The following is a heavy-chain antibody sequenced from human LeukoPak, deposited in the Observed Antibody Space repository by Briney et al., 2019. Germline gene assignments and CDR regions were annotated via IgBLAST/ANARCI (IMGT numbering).Heavy chain of an antibody. CDR1: GFTFTNYG. D-gene: IGHD4-17*01. Sequence: GGSLRLSCAASGFTFTNYGMHWVRQAPGKGLEWVAVVWSDGTNKYYADSVKGRFTISRDNSKNTLYLQMNSLRAEDTALYYCAKDIFPSTVTKGRGFDYWGQGTLVTVSS. CDR2: VWSDGTNK. J-gene: IGHJ4*02. CDR3: AKDIFPSTVTKGRGFDY. V-gene: IGHV3-30*02.